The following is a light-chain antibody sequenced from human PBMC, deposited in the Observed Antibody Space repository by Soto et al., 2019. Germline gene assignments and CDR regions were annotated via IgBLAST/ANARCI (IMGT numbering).Light chain of an antibody. V-gene: IGLV2-14*01. CDR3: SSYTTDSTLV. Sequence: QSALTQPASVSGSPGQSITISCIGSSSDVGGYNYVSWYQQHPGKAPKLMIYEVSNRPSGVANRFSGSKSGNTASLTISGLQAEDEADYYCSSYTTDSTLVFGGGTKLTVL. J-gene: IGLJ2*01. CDR1: SSDVGGYNY. CDR2: EVS.